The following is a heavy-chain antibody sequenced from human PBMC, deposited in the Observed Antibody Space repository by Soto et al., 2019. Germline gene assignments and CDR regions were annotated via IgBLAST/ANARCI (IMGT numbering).Heavy chain of an antibody. CDR1: GFTFSDYY. Sequence: QVQLVEAGGGLVKPGGSLRLSCADSGFTFSDYYMNWIRQAPGKGLEWISYISGNSDTIYHAGSVKYQFTISSDNAKNSLYLQMNSRSGDDTAFYYCARGDSSLGYLGQGTLVTVSS. V-gene: IGHV3-11*01. D-gene: IGHD3-22*01. J-gene: IGHJ4*02. CDR3: ARGDSSLGY. CDR2: ISGNSDTI.